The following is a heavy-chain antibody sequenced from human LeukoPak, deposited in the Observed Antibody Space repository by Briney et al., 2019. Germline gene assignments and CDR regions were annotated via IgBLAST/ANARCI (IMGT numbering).Heavy chain of an antibody. CDR2: IHYSGST. CDR3: VREVAAHFDY. V-gene: IGHV4-30-4*08. J-gene: IGHJ4*02. Sequence: PSQTLSLTCTVSGGSISSGESYWSWIRQPPGKGREWIGYIHYSGSTYYNPSLKSRVTISIDTSKNQFSLKLTSVTAADTAVYYCVREVAAHFDYWGQGTLVTVSS. D-gene: IGHD6-6*01. CDR1: GGSISSGESY.